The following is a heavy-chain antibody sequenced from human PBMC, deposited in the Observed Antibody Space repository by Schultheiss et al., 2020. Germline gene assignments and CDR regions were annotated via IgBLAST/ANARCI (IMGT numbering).Heavy chain of an antibody. J-gene: IGHJ5*02. CDR1: GYTFTSYY. D-gene: IGHD2-15*01. CDR3: ARDLRYCSGGSCYPFNWFDP. CDR2: INPSGVST. V-gene: IGHV1-46*03. Sequence: ASVKVSCKASGYTFTSYYMHWVRQAPGQGLEWMGIINPSGVSTSYAQKFQGRVTMTRDTSTSTVYMELSSLRSEDTAVYYCARDLRYCSGGSCYPFNWFDPWGQGTLVTVSS.